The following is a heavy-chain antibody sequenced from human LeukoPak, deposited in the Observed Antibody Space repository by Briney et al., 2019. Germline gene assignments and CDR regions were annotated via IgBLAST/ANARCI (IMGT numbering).Heavy chain of an antibody. D-gene: IGHD6-13*01. J-gene: IGHJ5*02. V-gene: IGHV4-39*01. CDR3: ARHEPAAAGT. CDR1: GRSISSSSYY. Sequence: ASETLSLTCTVSGRSISSSSYYWGWIRQPPGKGLEWIGSIYYSGSTYYNPSLKSRVTISVDTSKNQFSLKLSSVTSADTAVYYCARHEPAAAGTWGQGTLVTVSS. CDR2: IYYSGST.